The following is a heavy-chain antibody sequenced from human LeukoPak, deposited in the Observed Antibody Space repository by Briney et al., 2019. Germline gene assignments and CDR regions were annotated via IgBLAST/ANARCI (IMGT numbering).Heavy chain of an antibody. V-gene: IGHV1-18*01. CDR1: GYTFTSYG. J-gene: IGHJ5*02. CDR3: ARSPAFIVVVVAATPGNWFDP. CDR2: ISAYNGNT. D-gene: IGHD2-15*01. Sequence: ASVKVSYKASGYTFTSYGISWVRQAPGQGLEWMGWISAYNGNTNYAQKLQGRVTMTTDTSTSTAYMELRSLRSDDTAVYYCARSPAFIVVVVAATPGNWFDPWGQGTLVTVSS.